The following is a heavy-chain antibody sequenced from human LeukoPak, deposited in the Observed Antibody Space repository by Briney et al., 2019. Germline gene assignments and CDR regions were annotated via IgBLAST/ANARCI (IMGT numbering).Heavy chain of an antibody. J-gene: IGHJ4*02. D-gene: IGHD6-25*01. Sequence: ASVNVSFKASGYTFTVYCIHWVRQAPGQGLEWMGWINPYSGGTIYAQKFQGRVTMTGDTSIGTAYMDLSRLTSDDTAVFYCARGDSSGYYYLEYWGQGTLVTVSS. CDR2: INPYSGGT. CDR1: GYTFTVYC. V-gene: IGHV1-2*02. CDR3: ARGDSSGYYYLEY.